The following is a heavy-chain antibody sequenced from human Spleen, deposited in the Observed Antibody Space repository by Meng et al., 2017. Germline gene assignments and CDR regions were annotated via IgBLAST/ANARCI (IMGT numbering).Heavy chain of an antibody. CDR3: TRDAYSDCRRTNCFDS. Sequence: QGQLVQSGSELRKPGASVKVSCKASGYTLSSYAINWLRQAPGQGLEWMGWIDTKTGHPTYAQGFRGRLVFSLDTSVSTTYLQISGLRAADSAIYYCTRDAYSDCRRTNCFDSWGQGTLVTVSS. CDR2: IDTKTGHP. D-gene: IGHD2-2*01. V-gene: IGHV7-4-1*02. CDR1: GYTLSSYA. J-gene: IGHJ4*02.